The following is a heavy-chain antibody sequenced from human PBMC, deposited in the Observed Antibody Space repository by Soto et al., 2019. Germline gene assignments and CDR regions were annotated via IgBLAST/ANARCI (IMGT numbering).Heavy chain of an antibody. Sequence: SETLSLTCSVSGDSVSSYNYYWSWIRQSPGKGLEWIGYIYYSGSTRYNPSLKSRVTISVDTSKNQFSLKLSSVTAADTAVYYCARSQTTVTSYDYWGQGTLVTVSS. D-gene: IGHD4-17*01. J-gene: IGHJ4*02. V-gene: IGHV4-61*01. CDR2: IYYSGST. CDR1: GDSVSSYNYY. CDR3: ARSQTTVTSYDY.